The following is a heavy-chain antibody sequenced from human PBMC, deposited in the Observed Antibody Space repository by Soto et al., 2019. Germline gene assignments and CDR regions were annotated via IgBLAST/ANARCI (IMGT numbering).Heavy chain of an antibody. CDR3: ARVNVVVVAATREYYFDY. CDR2: INPNSGGT. CDR1: GYTFTGYY. V-gene: IGHV1-2*02. J-gene: IGHJ4*02. Sequence: RAAVKVSCKASGYTFTGYYMHWVRQAPGQGLEWMGWINPNSGGTNYAQRFQGRVTMTRDTSISTAYMELSRLRSDDTAAYYCARVNVVVVAATREYYFDYWGQGTLVTVSS. D-gene: IGHD2-15*01.